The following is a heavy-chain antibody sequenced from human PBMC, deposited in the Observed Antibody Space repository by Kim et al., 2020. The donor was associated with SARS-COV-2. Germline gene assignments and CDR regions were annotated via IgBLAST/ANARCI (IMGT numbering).Heavy chain of an antibody. J-gene: IGHJ6*01. CDR3: ERSNILTGYYY. D-gene: IGHD3-9*01. Sequence: GGSLRLSCATSAFTFNSYAMNWVRQAPGKGLEWVSSISYSGHNTYEAYAGKGRFTISRDNSKNTLSLKVNSLRAEDTALYYCERSNILTGYYY. CDR1: AFTFNSYA. CDR2: ISYSGHNT. V-gene: IGHV3-23*01.